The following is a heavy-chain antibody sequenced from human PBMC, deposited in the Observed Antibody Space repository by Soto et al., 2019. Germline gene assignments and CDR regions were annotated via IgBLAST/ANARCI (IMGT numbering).Heavy chain of an antibody. CDR1: GYSFTSYW. V-gene: IGHV5-51*01. J-gene: IGHJ6*02. D-gene: IGHD2-2*01. CDR2: IYPGDSDT. CDR3: ARQGSAGPSNIVVVPAPPYYYYGMDV. Sequence: PGESLKISCKGSGYSFTSYWIGWVRPMPGKGLEWMGIIYPGDSDTRYSPSFQGQVTISADKSISTAYLQWSSLKASDTAMYYCARQGSAGPSNIVVVPAPPYYYYGMDVWGQGTTVTVSS.